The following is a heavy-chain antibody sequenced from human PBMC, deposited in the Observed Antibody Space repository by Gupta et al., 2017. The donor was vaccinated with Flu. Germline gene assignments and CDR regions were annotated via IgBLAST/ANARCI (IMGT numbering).Heavy chain of an antibody. D-gene: IGHD6-19*01. Sequence: QVQLVESGGGVVQPGRSLRLSCAASGLPFSSYGLHWVRQGPGKGLEWVAVIWYDGSNKYYADSVKGRFTISRDNSKNTLYLQMNSLRAEDTAVYYCARGRIAVAGTRVAFDIWGQGTMVTVSS. CDR2: IWYDGSNK. CDR3: ARGRIAVAGTRVAFDI. V-gene: IGHV3-33*01. J-gene: IGHJ3*02. CDR1: GLPFSSYG.